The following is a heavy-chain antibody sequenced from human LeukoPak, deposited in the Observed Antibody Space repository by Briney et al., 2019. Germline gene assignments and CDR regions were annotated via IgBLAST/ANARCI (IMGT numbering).Heavy chain of an antibody. Sequence: ASVKVSCKASGYTFTRSDINWVRQATGQGLEWMGWMNPNSGNTGYAQKFQGRVTITRNTSINTAYMELSSLRSEDTAVYYCARGIYDRSSQYYFDYWGQGTLVTVSS. V-gene: IGHV1-8*03. CDR1: GYTFTRSD. CDR3: ARGIYDRSSQYYFDY. D-gene: IGHD6-6*01. J-gene: IGHJ4*02. CDR2: MNPNSGNT.